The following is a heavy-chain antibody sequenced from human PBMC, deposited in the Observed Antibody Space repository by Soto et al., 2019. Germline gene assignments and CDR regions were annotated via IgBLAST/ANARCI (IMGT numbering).Heavy chain of an antibody. J-gene: IGHJ4*02. CDR2: IYSGGST. CDR1: GFTVSSNY. D-gene: IGHD1-7*01. Sequence: GSLRLSCAASGFTVSSNYMSWVRQAPGKGLEWVSVIYSGGSTYYADSVKGRFTISRDNSKNTLYLQMNSLRAEDTAVYYCARTAVTAPELDYFDYWGQGTLVTVSS. V-gene: IGHV3-66*01. CDR3: ARTAVTAPELDYFDY.